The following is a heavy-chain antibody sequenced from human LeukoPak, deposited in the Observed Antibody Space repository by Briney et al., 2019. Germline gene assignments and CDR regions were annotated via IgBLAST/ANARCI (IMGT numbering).Heavy chain of an antibody. Sequence: PGGSLRLSCTASGFTFKSAWMTWIRQAPGKGLEWVANIKEDGSAKNYMDSVKGRFTISRDNTRNSLYMQMTSLRAEDTAVYYCARVVGATVDYWGQGTLVTVSS. V-gene: IGHV3-7*01. CDR1: GFTFKSAW. J-gene: IGHJ4*02. CDR2: IKEDGSAK. CDR3: ARVVGATVDY. D-gene: IGHD1-26*01.